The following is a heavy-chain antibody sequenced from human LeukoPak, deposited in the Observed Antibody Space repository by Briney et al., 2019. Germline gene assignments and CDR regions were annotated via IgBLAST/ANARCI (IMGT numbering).Heavy chain of an antibody. CDR2: INHSGST. V-gene: IGHV4-34*01. CDR3: ARDGGYGDYVF. Sequence: SETLSLTCAVYGGSFSGYYWSWIRQPPGKGLEWIGEINHSGSTNYNPSLKSRVTISVDTSKNQFSLKLSSVTAADTAVYYCARDGGYGDYVFWGQGTLVTVSS. J-gene: IGHJ4*02. CDR1: GGSFSGYY. D-gene: IGHD4-17*01.